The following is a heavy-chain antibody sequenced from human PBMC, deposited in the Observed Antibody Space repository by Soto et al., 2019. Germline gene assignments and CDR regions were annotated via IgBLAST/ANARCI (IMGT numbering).Heavy chain of an antibody. V-gene: IGHV5-51*01. CDR1: GHSFTSYW. D-gene: IGHD3-3*01. CDR2: IYPGDSDT. CDR3: ARLGDFWSGGIAEHYYYYMDV. Sequence: GESLKISCKGSGHSFTSYWIGWVRQMPGKGLEWMGIIYPGDSDTRYSPSFQGQVTISADKSISTAYLQWSSLKASDTAMYYCARLGDFWSGGIAEHYYYYMDVWGKGTTVTVSS. J-gene: IGHJ6*03.